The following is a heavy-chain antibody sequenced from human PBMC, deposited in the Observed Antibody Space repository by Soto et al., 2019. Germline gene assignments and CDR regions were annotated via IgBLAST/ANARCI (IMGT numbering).Heavy chain of an antibody. J-gene: IGHJ4*02. D-gene: IGHD3-10*01. Sequence: HPGGSLRLSCAASGVTFSNYAMSWVRQAPGKGLEWVSAISGSGGSTYYADSVKGRFTISRDNSKNTLYLQMNSLRAEDTAVYYCAKRSNRGSGSYYGLVPFGPDYWGQGTLVTVSS. CDR2: ISGSGGST. V-gene: IGHV3-23*01. CDR3: AKRSNRGSGSYYGLVPFGPDY. CDR1: GVTFSNYA.